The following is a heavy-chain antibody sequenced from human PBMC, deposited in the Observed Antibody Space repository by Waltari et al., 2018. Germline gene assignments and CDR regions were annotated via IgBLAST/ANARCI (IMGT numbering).Heavy chain of an antibody. Sequence: EVQLVESGGGLAQPGGSLRLSCVASGFTFGRYGMHWVRQAPGKGLVWVSRINSDGSTTNYADSVKGRFTISRDNAKNTLYLQMNSLRAEDTAVYYCAKGGGWLQDYWGQGTLVTVSS. V-gene: IGHV3-74*01. CDR1: GFTFGRYG. J-gene: IGHJ4*02. CDR2: INSDGSTT. D-gene: IGHD5-12*01. CDR3: AKGGGWLQDY.